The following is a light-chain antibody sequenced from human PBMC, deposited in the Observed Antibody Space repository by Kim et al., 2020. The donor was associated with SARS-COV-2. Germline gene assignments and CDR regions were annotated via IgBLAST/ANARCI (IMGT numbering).Light chain of an antibody. V-gene: IGKV1-17*03. CDR2: AAS. Sequence: ESVGDTVTISCRASQDINQNLVWFQQKPGQVPKRLIYAASRPQSGVPSRFSGSGSGTEFTLTITSLQPEDFATYYCLQHRSYPRTFGQGTKLEI. CDR3: LQHRSYPRT. CDR1: QDINQN. J-gene: IGKJ2*01.